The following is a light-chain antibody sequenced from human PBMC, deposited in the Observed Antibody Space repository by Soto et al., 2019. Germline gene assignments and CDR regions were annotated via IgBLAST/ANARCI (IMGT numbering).Light chain of an antibody. J-gene: IGLJ1*01. CDR3: TSFSSSTSLDV. V-gene: IGLV2-14*01. CDR2: QVT. Sequence: QSVLTQPASVSGSLGQSITISCTGTTRDIAGYNYISWYQQLPGKAPKLMIYQVTIRPSGISNRFSGSKSGNTASLTISGLQAEDEADYYCTSFSSSTSLDVFGTGTQVTVL. CDR1: TRDIAGYNY.